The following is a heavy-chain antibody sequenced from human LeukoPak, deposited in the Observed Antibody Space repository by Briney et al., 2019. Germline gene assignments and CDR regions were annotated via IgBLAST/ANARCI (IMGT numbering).Heavy chain of an antibody. CDR2: MNPNSGNT. V-gene: IGHV1-8*03. D-gene: IGHD3-3*01. CDR3: ARNNYDFWSGYSYYYYMGV. J-gene: IGHJ6*03. CDR1: GYTFTSYD. Sequence: ASVKVSCKASGYTFTSYDINWVRQATGQGLEWMGWMNPNSGNTGYAQKFQGRVTITRNTSISTAYMELSSLRSEDTAVYYCARNNYDFWSGYSYYYYMGVWGKGTTVTVSS.